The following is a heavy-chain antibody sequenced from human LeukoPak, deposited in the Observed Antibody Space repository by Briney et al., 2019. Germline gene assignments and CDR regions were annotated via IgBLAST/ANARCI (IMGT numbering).Heavy chain of an antibody. J-gene: IGHJ4*02. V-gene: IGHV3-30*04. Sequence: PWRSPRLSCSASGFTFSSYAIHWVRQAPGKGLEWVVVISYYGSNKYYADSVKGRFTISRDNSKNTVYLQMNSLRAEDTAVYYCARDFGSPEDYWGQGTLVTVSS. CDR3: ARDFGSPEDY. CDR1: GFTFSSYA. CDR2: ISYYGSNK. D-gene: IGHD1-26*01.